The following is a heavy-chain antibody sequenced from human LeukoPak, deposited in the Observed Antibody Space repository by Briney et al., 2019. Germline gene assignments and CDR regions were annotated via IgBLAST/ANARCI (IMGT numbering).Heavy chain of an antibody. CDR1: GFTFSSYS. CDR2: ISSSSSTI. Sequence: GGSLRLSCAASGFTFSSYSMNWVRQAPGKGLEWVSYISSSSSTIYYADSVKGRFTISRDNAKNSLYLQMNSLRAEDTAVYYCARDVVPAAILSVDYMDVWGKGTTVTVSS. CDR3: ARDVVPAAILSVDYMDV. J-gene: IGHJ6*03. D-gene: IGHD2-2*01. V-gene: IGHV3-48*01.